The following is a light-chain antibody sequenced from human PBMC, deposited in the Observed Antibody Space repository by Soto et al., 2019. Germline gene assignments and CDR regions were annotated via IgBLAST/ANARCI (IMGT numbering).Light chain of an antibody. V-gene: IGKV3D-20*01. J-gene: IGKJ2*01. Sequence: EIVLTQSPATLSLSPGERATLSCGASQSVSSSYLAWYQQKPALAPRLLIYDASSRATGIPDRFSGSGSGTGFTLTNSRLEPEDFAVDYCQQYGSSPNTFGQGSKLEIK. CDR1: QSVSSSY. CDR2: DAS. CDR3: QQYGSSPNT.